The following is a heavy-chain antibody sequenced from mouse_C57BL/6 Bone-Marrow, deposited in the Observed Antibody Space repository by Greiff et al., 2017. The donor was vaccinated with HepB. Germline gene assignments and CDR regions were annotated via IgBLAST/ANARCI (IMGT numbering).Heavy chain of an antibody. CDR3: ARVFITTVVATKYFDV. CDR1: GFTFSSYA. J-gene: IGHJ1*03. Sequence: DVMLVESGGGLVKPGGSLKLSCAASGFTFSSYAMSWVRQTPEKRLEWVATISDGGSYTYYPDNVKGRFTISRDNAKNNLYLQMSHLKSEDTAMYYCARVFITTVVATKYFDVWGTGTTVTVSS. CDR2: ISDGGSYT. V-gene: IGHV5-4*03. D-gene: IGHD1-1*01.